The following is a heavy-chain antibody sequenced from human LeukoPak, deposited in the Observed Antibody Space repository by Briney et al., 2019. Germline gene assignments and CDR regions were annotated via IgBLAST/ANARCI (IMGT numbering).Heavy chain of an antibody. CDR2: IYYSGST. J-gene: IGHJ4*02. D-gene: IGHD3-10*01. CDR3: ARGSDYYGSGSYRDLFDY. V-gene: IGHV4-59*01. CDR1: GGSISSYY. Sequence: SETLSLTCTVSGGSISSYYWSWIRQPPGKGLEWIGYIYYSGSTNYNPSLKSRVTISVDTSKNQFSLKLSSVTAADTAVYYCARGSDYYGSGSYRDLFDYWGQGTLVTVSS.